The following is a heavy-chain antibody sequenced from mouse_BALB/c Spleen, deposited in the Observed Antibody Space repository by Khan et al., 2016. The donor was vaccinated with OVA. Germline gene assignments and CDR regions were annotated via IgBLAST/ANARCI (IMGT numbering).Heavy chain of an antibody. CDR2: IYPGTDNA. J-gene: IGHJ2*01. V-gene: IGHV1-76*01. CDR3: AREEALYHFDH. D-gene: IGHD3-2*02. CDR1: GYTFTSYC. Sequence: QVQLKQSGAELVRPGASVKLSCKTSGYTFTSYCIHWVKQRSGQGLEWIARIYPGTDNASYNEKFKDKATLTADKSSSTAYMQLGSLKSEDSDVYCCAREEALYHFDHWGQGTTLTVSS.